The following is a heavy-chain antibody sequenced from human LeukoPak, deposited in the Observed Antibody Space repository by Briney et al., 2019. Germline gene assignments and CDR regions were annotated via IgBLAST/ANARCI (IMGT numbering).Heavy chain of an antibody. CDR3: ARDSSWYSAFDI. J-gene: IGHJ3*02. CDR1: GGSVSSYY. V-gene: IGHV4-59*02. D-gene: IGHD6-13*01. CDR2: IYYSGST. Sequence: SETLSLTCTVSGGSVSSYYWSWIRQPPGKGLEWIGYIYYSGSTNYNPSLKSRVTISVDTSKNQFSLKLSSVTAADTAVYYCARDSSWYSAFDIWGQGTMVTVPS.